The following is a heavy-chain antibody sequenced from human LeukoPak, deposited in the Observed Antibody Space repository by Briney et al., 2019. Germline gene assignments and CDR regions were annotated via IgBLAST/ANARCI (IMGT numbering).Heavy chain of an antibody. CDR1: GFTFSNYG. Sequence: PGRSLRLSCAASGFTFSNYGIHWVRQAPGKGLEWVAVIWSDGINKYHVDSVKGRFTISRDNSKNTLYLQMNSLRADDTAVYYCARSTYSSSSYYFDYWGQGSLVTVSS. V-gene: IGHV3-33*01. J-gene: IGHJ4*02. D-gene: IGHD6-13*01. CDR3: ARSTYSSSSYYFDY. CDR2: IWSDGINK.